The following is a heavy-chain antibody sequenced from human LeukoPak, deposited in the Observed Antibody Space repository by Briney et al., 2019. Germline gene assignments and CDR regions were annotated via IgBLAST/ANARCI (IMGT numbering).Heavy chain of an antibody. CDR2: IYYSGST. CDR3: ARDRVAAAGTYDAFDI. D-gene: IGHD6-13*01. V-gene: IGHV4-59*01. CDR1: GGSISSYY. Sequence: PSETLSLTCTVSGGSISSYYWSWIRQPPGKGLEWIGYIYYSGSTNYNPSLKSRVTISVDTSKNQFSLKLSSVTAADTAVYYCARDRVAAAGTYDAFDIWGQGTMVTVSS. J-gene: IGHJ3*02.